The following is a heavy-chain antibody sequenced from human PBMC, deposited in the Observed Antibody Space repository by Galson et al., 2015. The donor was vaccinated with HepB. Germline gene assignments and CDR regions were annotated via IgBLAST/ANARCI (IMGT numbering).Heavy chain of an antibody. Sequence: SLRLSCAASGIIFSSFAMNWVRQAPGKGLEWVSAMSATGGRTYYADSVKGRFTVSRDNSQNTLYLQMNNLRAEDTAVYYCAGLMDIVATIDYWGQGTLVTVSS. J-gene: IGHJ4*02. D-gene: IGHD5-12*01. V-gene: IGHV3-23*01. CDR1: GIIFSSFA. CDR3: AGLMDIVATIDY. CDR2: MSATGGRT.